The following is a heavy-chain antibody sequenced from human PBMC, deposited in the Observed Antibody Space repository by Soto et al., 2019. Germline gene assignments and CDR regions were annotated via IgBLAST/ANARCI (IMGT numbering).Heavy chain of an antibody. V-gene: IGHV4-39*03. J-gene: IGHJ4*02. Sequence: SETLSLTCTVSGGSISSSGYYWGWIRQPPGKGLEWIGSIYYSGSTSYNPSLKSRVTMSVDTSKNQLSLKLSSVTAADTAVYYAAGGGLPRYYWGQGTLVTVSS. D-gene: IGHD5-12*01. CDR3: AGGGLPRYY. CDR2: IYYSGST. CDR1: GGSISSSGYY.